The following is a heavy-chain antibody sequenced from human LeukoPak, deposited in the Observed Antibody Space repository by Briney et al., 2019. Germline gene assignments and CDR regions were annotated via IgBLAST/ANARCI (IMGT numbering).Heavy chain of an antibody. CDR1: GFTFSSYE. CDR2: ISTSGRTI. Sequence: GESLRVSCAASGFTFSSYEMNWVRQAPGKGLEWVSYISTSGRTIYYADSVKGRLTISRDNAKNSLYLQMNSLRAEDAAVYYCARGYFLGFDYWGQGTLVTVSS. D-gene: IGHD2/OR15-2a*01. CDR3: ARGYFLGFDY. J-gene: IGHJ4*02. V-gene: IGHV3-48*03.